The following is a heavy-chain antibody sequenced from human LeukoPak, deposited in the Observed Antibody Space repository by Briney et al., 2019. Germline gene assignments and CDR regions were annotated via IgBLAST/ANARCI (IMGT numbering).Heavy chain of an antibody. J-gene: IGHJ6*02. CDR3: AKGRGATSYYYGMDV. Sequence: GGSLRLPCAASGFTFSNYAMSWVRQAPGQGLEWVSVISGGGGSAYYADSVKGRFTISRDNSKNTLYLQMNSLRAEDTAVYYCAKGRGATSYYYGMDVWGQGTTVTVSS. D-gene: IGHD1-26*01. CDR1: GFTFSNYA. V-gene: IGHV3-23*01. CDR2: ISGGGGSA.